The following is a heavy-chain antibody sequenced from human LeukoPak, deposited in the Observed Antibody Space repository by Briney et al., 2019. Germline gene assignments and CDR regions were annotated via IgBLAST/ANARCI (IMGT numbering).Heavy chain of an antibody. Sequence: GGSLRLSCAASGFTFRTYWMHWVRQAPGKGLVWVAHINSVGTSTSYADSVKGRFTVSRDNAEDKLYLQMNSLRADDTAVYYCARDDLSWYSGIDYWGQGTLVTVSS. CDR1: GFTFRTYW. CDR3: ARDDLSWYSGIDY. D-gene: IGHD6-13*01. V-gene: IGHV3-74*01. CDR2: INSVGTST. J-gene: IGHJ4*02.